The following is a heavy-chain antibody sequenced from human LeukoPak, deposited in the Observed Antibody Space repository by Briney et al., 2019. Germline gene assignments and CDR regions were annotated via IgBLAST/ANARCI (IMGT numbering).Heavy chain of an antibody. Sequence: SVKVSCKASGGTFSSYAISWVRQAPGQGLEWMGGIIPIFGTANYAQKFQGRVTITADESTSTAYMELSSLRSEDTAVYYCACTEVRFGVVIIPYGMDVWGPGTTVTVSS. D-gene: IGHD3-3*01. CDR1: GGTFSSYA. J-gene: IGHJ6*02. CDR2: IIPIFGTA. CDR3: ACTEVRFGVVIIPYGMDV. V-gene: IGHV1-69*13.